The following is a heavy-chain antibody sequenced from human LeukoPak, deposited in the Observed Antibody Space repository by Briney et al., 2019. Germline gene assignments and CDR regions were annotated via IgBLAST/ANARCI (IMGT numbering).Heavy chain of an antibody. CDR1: GFTFSSYG. CDR2: IWYEGTNK. J-gene: IGHJ6*02. CDR3: AREQTTVTDDYYYYGMDV. V-gene: IGHV3-33*01. D-gene: IGHD4-4*01. Sequence: GGSLRLSCGASGFTFSSYGMHWVRQAPGKGLEWVAVIWYEGTNKYYADSVKGRFTISRDNSKNTLYLQMNSLRAEDTAVYYCAREQTTVTDDYYYYGMDVWGQGTTVTVSS.